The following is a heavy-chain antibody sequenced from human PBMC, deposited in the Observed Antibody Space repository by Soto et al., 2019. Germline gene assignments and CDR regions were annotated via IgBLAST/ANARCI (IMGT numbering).Heavy chain of an antibody. CDR2: ITGGGSDT. Sequence: PGGSLRLSCAASGFRFGSYAMSWVRQAPGKGLEWVSGITGGGSDTYYADSVKGRFTISRDNAQNMVYLQMNSLRAEDTAVYYCAKDPLLYSCSWYPNWFGPWGQGTLVTVSS. V-gene: IGHV3-23*01. D-gene: IGHD6-13*01. J-gene: IGHJ5*02. CDR1: GFRFGSYA. CDR3: AKDPLLYSCSWYPNWFGP.